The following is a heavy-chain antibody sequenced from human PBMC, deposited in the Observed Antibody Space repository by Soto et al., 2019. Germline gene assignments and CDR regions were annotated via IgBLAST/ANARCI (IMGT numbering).Heavy chain of an antibody. D-gene: IGHD2-2*02. Sequence: QVQLVQSGAEVRNPGASLKVSCKASGYTFIGNYIHWVRQAPGQGLEWMGWMSPSGGDSKFAQRVRGRVTMARYTSISSAYMELSSLRADDTSICVWARAEWQNLYLYYAMDVGGQWSMVTVSS. J-gene: IGHJ6*02. CDR1: GYTFIGNY. V-gene: IGHV1-2*02. CDR3: ARAEWQNLYLYYAMDV. CDR2: MSPSGGDS.